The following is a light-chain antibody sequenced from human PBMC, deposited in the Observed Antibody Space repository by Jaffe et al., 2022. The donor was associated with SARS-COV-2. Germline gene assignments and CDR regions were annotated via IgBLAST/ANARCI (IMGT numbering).Light chain of an antibody. J-gene: IGLJ3*02. CDR1: RLGDKY. Sequence: SYDLTQPPSVSVSPGQPASITCSGDRLGDKYTCWYQQRPGQSPVLVIYQDVKRPSGVPERFSASNSGNTATLTISGTQPLDEADYYCQAWDSTTAWVFGGGTKLTVL. CDR3: QAWDSTTAWV. CDR2: QDV. V-gene: IGLV3-1*01.